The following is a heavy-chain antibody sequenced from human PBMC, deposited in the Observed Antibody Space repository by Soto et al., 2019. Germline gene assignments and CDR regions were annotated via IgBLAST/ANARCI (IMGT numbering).Heavy chain of an antibody. CDR2: IFYSGTT. CDR3: ARDLWVEPELYYYGMDV. Sequence: QVQLQESGPGLVRPSQTLSLTCTVSGDSISSADYYWSLIRQTPGKGLEWIGHIFYSGTTYYNPSLKSRLTISVDTSKNHFYLRLTSVTAADTAVYYCARDLWVEPELYYYGMDVWGQGTTVTVSS. CDR1: GDSISSADYY. V-gene: IGHV4-30-4*01. J-gene: IGHJ6*02. D-gene: IGHD1-1*01.